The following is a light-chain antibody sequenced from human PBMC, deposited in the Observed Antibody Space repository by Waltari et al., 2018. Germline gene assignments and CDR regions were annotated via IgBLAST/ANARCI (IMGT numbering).Light chain of an antibody. V-gene: IGLV2-14*03. Sequence: HSALTQPASVSGSPGQSITIPCTGTSSDAGGYNYVSWYQQHPGKAPKLMIFDVSNRPSGLSSRFSGSKSGNTASLTISGLQAEDEADYYCSSYVSSDTLELFGGGTSLTVL. J-gene: IGLJ2*01. CDR3: SSYVSSDTLEL. CDR2: DVS. CDR1: SSDAGGYNY.